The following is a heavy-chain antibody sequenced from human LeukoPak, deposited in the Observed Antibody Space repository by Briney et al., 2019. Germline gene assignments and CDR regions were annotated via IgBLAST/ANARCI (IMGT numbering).Heavy chain of an antibody. V-gene: IGHV3-21*01. CDR2: ISSSSSYI. J-gene: IGHJ6*03. D-gene: IGHD6-6*01. CDR1: GFTFSSYS. CDR3: ARDTEYSGSSYYYYYYMDV. Sequence: GGSLRLSCAASGFTFSSYSMNWVRQAPGKGLEWVSSISSSSSYIYYADSVKGRFTISRDNSKNTLYLQMNSLRAEDTAVYYCARDTEYSGSSYYYYYYMDVWGKGTTVTVSS.